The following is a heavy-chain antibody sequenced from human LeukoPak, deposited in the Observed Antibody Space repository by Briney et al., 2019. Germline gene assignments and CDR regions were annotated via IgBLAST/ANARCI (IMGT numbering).Heavy chain of an antibody. D-gene: IGHD2-2*01. CDR3: ARLIVVVPAASRWFDP. Sequence: SETLSLTCTVSGGSISSSSYYWGWIRQPPGKGREWIGSIYYSGSTYYNPSLKSRVTISVDTSKNQFSLKMSSVTAADTAVYYCARLIVVVPAASRWFDPWGQGTLVTVSS. CDR1: GGSISSSSYY. V-gene: IGHV4-39*01. CDR2: IYYSGST. J-gene: IGHJ5*02.